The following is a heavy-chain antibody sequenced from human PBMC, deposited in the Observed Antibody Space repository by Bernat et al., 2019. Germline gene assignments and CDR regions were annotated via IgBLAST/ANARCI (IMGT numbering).Heavy chain of an antibody. V-gene: IGHV3-33*01. CDR2: IWYDGSNK. CDR1: GFTFSSYG. J-gene: IGHJ6*02. CDR3: ARVSPDYGDYAYYYYGMDV. Sequence: QVQLVESGGGVVQPGRSLRLSCAASGFTFSSYGMHWVRQAPGKGLEWVAVIWYDGSNKYYADSVKGRFTISRDNSKNTLYLQMNSLRAEDTAVYYCARVSPDYGDYAYYYYGMDVWGQGTTVTVSS. D-gene: IGHD4-17*01.